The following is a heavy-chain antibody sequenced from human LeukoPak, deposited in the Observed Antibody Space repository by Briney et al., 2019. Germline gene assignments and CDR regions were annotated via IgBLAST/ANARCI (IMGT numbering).Heavy chain of an antibody. CDR3: ARGRVVVSPFDY. D-gene: IGHD3-22*01. CDR2: IIPILGIA. Sequence: GASVKDSCKASGGTFSSYAISWVRQAPGQGLEWMGRIIPILGIANYAQKFQGRVTITADKSTSTAYMELSSLRSEDTAVYYCARGRVVVSPFDYWGQGTLVTVSS. J-gene: IGHJ4*02. CDR1: GGTFSSYA. V-gene: IGHV1-69*04.